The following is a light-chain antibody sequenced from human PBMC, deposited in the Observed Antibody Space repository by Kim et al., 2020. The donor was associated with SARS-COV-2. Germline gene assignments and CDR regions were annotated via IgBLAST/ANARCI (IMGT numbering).Light chain of an antibody. Sequence: SYELTQPPSVSVSPGQTATITCSGDKLGDKFISWYQQKPGQSPVLVIYQDNERPSGVPERFSGSNSGKKGTLTITGTQAVDEADYYCQAWDRRAVWVFGGGTQLTVL. CDR1: KLGDKF. CDR3: QAWDRRAVWV. J-gene: IGLJ3*02. V-gene: IGLV3-1*01. CDR2: QDN.